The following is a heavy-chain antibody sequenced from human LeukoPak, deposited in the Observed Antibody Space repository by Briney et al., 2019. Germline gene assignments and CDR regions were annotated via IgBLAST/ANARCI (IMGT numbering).Heavy chain of an antibody. CDR2: IIPIFGTA. Sequence: ASVKVSCKASGYTFTDYTIHWVRQAPGQRLEWMGGIIPIFGTANYAKKFQGRVTITADKSTSTAYMELSSLRSEDTAVYYCAIKDTAMVSMDVWGKGATVTVSS. CDR3: AIKDTAMVSMDV. CDR1: GYTFTDYT. V-gene: IGHV1-69*06. J-gene: IGHJ6*04. D-gene: IGHD5-18*01.